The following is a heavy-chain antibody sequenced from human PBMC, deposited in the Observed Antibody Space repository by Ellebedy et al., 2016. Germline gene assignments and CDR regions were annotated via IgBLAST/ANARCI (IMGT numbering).Heavy chain of an antibody. Sequence: ASVKVSXXASGYTFTGYYMHWVRQAPGQGLEWMGWINPNSGGTNYAQKFQGWVTMTRDTSISTAYMELSRLRSDDTAVYYCARGASITMVRGVIDYWGQGTLVTVSS. J-gene: IGHJ4*02. D-gene: IGHD3-10*01. CDR1: GYTFTGYY. CDR2: INPNSGGT. CDR3: ARGASITMVRGVIDY. V-gene: IGHV1-2*04.